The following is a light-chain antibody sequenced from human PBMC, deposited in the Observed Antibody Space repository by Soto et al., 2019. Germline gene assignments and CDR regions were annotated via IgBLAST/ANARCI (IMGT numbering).Light chain of an antibody. CDR1: SSDIGGYNY. Sequence: QSVLTQPASVSGSPGRSITISCTGGSSDIGGYNYVSWFQQLPGKAPKLMIYEVTNRPSGVSNRFSGSKSGSTASLTISGLQAEDEADYYCSSYTSSNTLVFGTGTKATAL. V-gene: IGLV2-14*01. CDR2: EVT. J-gene: IGLJ1*01. CDR3: SSYTSSNTLV.